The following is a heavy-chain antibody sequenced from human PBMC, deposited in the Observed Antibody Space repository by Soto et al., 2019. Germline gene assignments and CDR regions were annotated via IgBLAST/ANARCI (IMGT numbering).Heavy chain of an antibody. CDR1: GGSISSSSYY. J-gene: IGHJ6*02. Sequence: QLQLQESGPGLVKPSETLSLTCTVSGGSISSSSYYWGWIRQPPGKGLEWIGSIYYSGSTYYNPSLKSRVTISVDTSKNQFSLKLSSVTAADTAVYYCARLLGGRGTAMVWGQGTTVTVSS. CDR2: IYYSGST. V-gene: IGHV4-39*01. D-gene: IGHD5-18*01. CDR3: ARLLGGRGTAMV.